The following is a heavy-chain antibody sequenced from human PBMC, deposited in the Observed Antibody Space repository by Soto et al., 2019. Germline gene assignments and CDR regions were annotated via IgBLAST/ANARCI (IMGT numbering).Heavy chain of an antibody. CDR3: ARGTAPPGRWLDYYYYGMDV. D-gene: IGHD3-22*01. V-gene: IGHV4-30-4*01. Sequence: QVQLQESGPGLVKPSQTLSLTCTVSGGSISSGDYYWSWIRQPPGKGLGWIGYIYYRGSPYYNPSLKSRVTISVDTSKNQFSLKLSSVTAADTAVYYCARGTAPPGRWLDYYYYGMDVWGQGTTVTVSS. CDR1: GGSISSGDYY. J-gene: IGHJ6*02. CDR2: IYYRGSP.